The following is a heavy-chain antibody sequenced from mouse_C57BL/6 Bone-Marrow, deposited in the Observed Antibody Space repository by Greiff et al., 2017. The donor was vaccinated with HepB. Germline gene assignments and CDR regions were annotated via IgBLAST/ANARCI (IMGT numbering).Heavy chain of an antibody. J-gene: IGHJ1*03. CDR1: GYTFTSYW. V-gene: IGHV1-52*01. CDR2: IDPSDSET. CDR3: ARPYGSSYVGYFDV. D-gene: IGHD1-1*01. Sequence: VKLQQPGAELVRPGSSVKLSCKASGYTFTSYWMHWVKQRPIQGLEWIGNIDPSDSETHYNQKFKDKATLTVDKSSSTAYMQLSSLTSEDSAVYYCARPYGSSYVGYFDVWGTGTTVTVSS.